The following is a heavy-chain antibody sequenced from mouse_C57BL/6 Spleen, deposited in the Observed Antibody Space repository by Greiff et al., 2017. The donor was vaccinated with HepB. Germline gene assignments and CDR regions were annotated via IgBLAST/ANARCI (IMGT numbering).Heavy chain of an antibody. V-gene: IGHV1-82*01. Sequence: VKLMESGPELVKPGASVKISCKASGYAFSSSWMNWVKQRPGKGLEWIGRIYPGDGDTNYNGKFKGKATLTADKSSSTAYMQLSSLTSEDSAVYFCARRDFYYFDYWGQGTTLTVSS. CDR1: GYAFSSSW. CDR3: ARRDFYYFDY. CDR2: IYPGDGDT. J-gene: IGHJ2*01.